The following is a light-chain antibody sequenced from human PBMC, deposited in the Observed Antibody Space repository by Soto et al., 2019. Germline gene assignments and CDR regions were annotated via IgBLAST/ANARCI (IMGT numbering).Light chain of an antibody. Sequence: QSALTQPPSASGSPGQSVAISCTGTSSDVGGYNDVSWYQQHPGKAPKLMIYEVTERPSGVPDRFSGSKSGNTASLTVSGLQADDEADYYFSSKAGSNNLGVVFGGGTKLTVL. J-gene: IGLJ2*01. CDR2: EVT. CDR1: SSDVGGYND. V-gene: IGLV2-8*01. CDR3: SSKAGSNNLGVV.